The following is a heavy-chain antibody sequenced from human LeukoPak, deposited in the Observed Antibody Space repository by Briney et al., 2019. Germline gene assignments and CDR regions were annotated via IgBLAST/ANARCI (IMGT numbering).Heavy chain of an antibody. CDR1: GFTFSTYA. CDR3: AKGSNCGFGYYFDY. V-gene: IGHV3-23*01. J-gene: IGHJ4*02. Sequence: GGSLRLSCAASGFTFSTYAVGWVRQAPGKGLEWVSSIIISGGGTYYADSVKGRFTISRDNSKNTLYLQMNSLRAEDTAVYYCAKGSNCGFGYYFDYWGQGTLVTVSS. CDR2: IIISGGGT. D-gene: IGHD3-3*01.